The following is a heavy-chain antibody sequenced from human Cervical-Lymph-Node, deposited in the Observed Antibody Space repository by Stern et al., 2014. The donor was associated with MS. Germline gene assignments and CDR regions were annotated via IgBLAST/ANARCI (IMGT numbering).Heavy chain of an antibody. Sequence: VQLVESGGGVVQPGRSLRLSCAASGVTFSTYGMPWVRQAPGKGLEWGAVIWYDGTNSLYAVSVKGRFTISRDNSKNTLYLQMNTLRTEDTAVYYCAREAPVEPAATDAFDIWGRGTMVAVSS. V-gene: IGHV3-33*01. D-gene: IGHD2-2*01. CDR2: IWYDGTNS. J-gene: IGHJ3*02. CDR3: AREAPVEPAATDAFDI. CDR1: GVTFSTYG.